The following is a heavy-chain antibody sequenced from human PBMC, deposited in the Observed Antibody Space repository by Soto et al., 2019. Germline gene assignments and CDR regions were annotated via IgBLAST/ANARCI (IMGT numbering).Heavy chain of an antibody. CDR3: ARENRIWFGAASRAFDI. J-gene: IGHJ3*02. Sequence: ASVKVSCKASGYTFTCYYMHWVRQAPGQGLEWMGWINPNSGGTNYAQKFQGWVTMTRDTSISTAYMELSRLRSDDTAVYYCARENRIWFGAASRAFDIWGQGTMVTVSS. V-gene: IGHV1-2*04. D-gene: IGHD3-10*01. CDR1: GYTFTCYY. CDR2: INPNSGGT.